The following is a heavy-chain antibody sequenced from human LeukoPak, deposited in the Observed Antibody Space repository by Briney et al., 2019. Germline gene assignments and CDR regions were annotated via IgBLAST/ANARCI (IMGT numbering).Heavy chain of an antibody. Sequence: GGSLRLSCAASGFTFSSYGMSWVRQAPGKGLEWVSAISGSGGSTNYADSVKGRFTISRDNSKNTVYLQMNSLRVEDTAIYYCAKEYISGWGVFDYWGQGTLVTVSS. D-gene: IGHD6-19*01. CDR1: GFTFSSYG. CDR2: ISGSGGST. CDR3: AKEYISGWGVFDY. J-gene: IGHJ4*02. V-gene: IGHV3-23*01.